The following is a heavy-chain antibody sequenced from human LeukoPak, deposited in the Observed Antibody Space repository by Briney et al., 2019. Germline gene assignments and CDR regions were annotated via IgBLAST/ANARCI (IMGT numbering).Heavy chain of an antibody. V-gene: IGHV4-59*05. J-gene: IGHJ4*02. Sequence: KSSETLSLTCTVSGGSISGSYWSWIRQPPGKGLEWIGSIYYSGSTYYNPSLKSRVTISVDTSKNQFSLKLSSVTAADTAVYYCARGNGGEIGLLWFGESRPYYFDYWGQGTLVTVSS. CDR3: ARGNGGEIGLLWFGESRPYYFDY. D-gene: IGHD3-10*01. CDR1: GGSISGSY. CDR2: IYYSGST.